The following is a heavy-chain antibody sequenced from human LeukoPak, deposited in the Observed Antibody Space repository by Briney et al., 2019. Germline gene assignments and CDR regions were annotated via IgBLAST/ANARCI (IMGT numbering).Heavy chain of an antibody. CDR2: ISSSSYI. Sequence: GGSLRLSCAASGFTFSSYSMNWVRQAPGKGLEWVSSISSSSYIYYADSVKGRFTISRDNAKNSLYLQMNSLRAEDTAVYYCARVSVAYCGGDCYPEYFDYWGQGTLVTVSS. V-gene: IGHV3-21*01. J-gene: IGHJ4*02. CDR1: GFTFSSYS. CDR3: ARVSVAYCGGDCYPEYFDY. D-gene: IGHD2-21*02.